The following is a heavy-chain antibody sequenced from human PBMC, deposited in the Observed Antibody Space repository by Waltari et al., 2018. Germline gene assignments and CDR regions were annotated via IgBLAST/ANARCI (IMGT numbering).Heavy chain of an antibody. CDR1: GYSFTSYW. V-gene: IGHV5-51*03. D-gene: IGHD3-3*01. CDR3: ARVGNDFWSGYYIGPSHAYYFDY. CDR2: IYPGYSDT. J-gene: IGHJ4*02. Sequence: EVQLVQSGAEVKKPGESLKISCKGSGYSFTSYWIGWVRQMPGKGLEWMGIIYPGYSDTRYSPSFQGQVTISADKSISTAYLQWSSLKASDTAVYYCARVGNDFWSGYYIGPSHAYYFDYWGQGTLVTVSS.